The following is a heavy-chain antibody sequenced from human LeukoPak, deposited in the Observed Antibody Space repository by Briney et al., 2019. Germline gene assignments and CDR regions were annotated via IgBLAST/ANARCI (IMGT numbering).Heavy chain of an antibody. CDR1: GFTVSSNY. J-gene: IGHJ2*01. D-gene: IGHD3-9*01. V-gene: IGHV3-53*01. CDR3: ARTGFGWLTPERRYFDL. CDR2: IYSGGST. Sequence: GGSLRLSCAASGFTVSSNYMSWVRQAPGKGLEWVSVIYSGGSTYYADSVKGRFTISRDNSKNTLYLQMNSLRAEDTAVYYCARTGFGWLTPERRYFDLWGRGTLVTVSS.